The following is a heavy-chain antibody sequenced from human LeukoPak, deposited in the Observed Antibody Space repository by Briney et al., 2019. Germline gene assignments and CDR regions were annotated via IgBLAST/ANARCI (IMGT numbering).Heavy chain of an antibody. CDR3: ASTVVAALGAFDI. J-gene: IGHJ3*02. D-gene: IGHD2-15*01. CDR1: GGSISSSSYY. Sequence: SETLSLTCTVSGGSISSSSYYWGWIRQPPGKGLEWIGSIYYSGSTYYNPSLKSRVTISVDTSKNQFSLKLSSVTAADTAVYYCASTVVAALGAFDIWGQGTMVTVSS. V-gene: IGHV4-39*07. CDR2: IYYSGST.